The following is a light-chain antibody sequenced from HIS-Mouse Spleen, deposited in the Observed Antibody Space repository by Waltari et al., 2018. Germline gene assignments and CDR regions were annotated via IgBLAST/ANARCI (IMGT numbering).Light chain of an antibody. CDR3: QSADSSGTGWV. Sequence: SYELTQPPAVSASPGQTARTTCRGAASPKQSSYWYQQKPGQAPVLVIYKDSERPSGIPERFSGSSSGTTVTLTISGVQAEDEADYYCQSADSSGTGWVFGGGTKLTVL. J-gene: IGLJ3*02. CDR1: ASPKQS. CDR2: KDS. V-gene: IGLV3-25*03.